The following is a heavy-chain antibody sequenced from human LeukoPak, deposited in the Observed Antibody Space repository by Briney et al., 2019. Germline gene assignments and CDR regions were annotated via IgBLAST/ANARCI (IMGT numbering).Heavy chain of an antibody. CDR1: GYTFTSYG. Sequence: ASVKVSCKASGYTFTSYGISWVRQDPGQGLEWMGWISAYNGNTNYAQKLQGRVTMTTDTSTSTAYMELRSLRSDDTAVYYCARGASQYYDFWSGYYGEYFDYWGQGTLVTVSS. D-gene: IGHD3-3*01. J-gene: IGHJ4*02. CDR2: ISAYNGNT. V-gene: IGHV1-18*01. CDR3: ARGASQYYDFWSGYYGEYFDY.